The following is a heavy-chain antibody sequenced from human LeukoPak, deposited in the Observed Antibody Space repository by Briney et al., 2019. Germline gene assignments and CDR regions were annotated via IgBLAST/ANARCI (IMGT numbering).Heavy chain of an antibody. CDR1: GVSISTYY. CDR2: IYYSGST. J-gene: IGHJ5*02. Sequence: SETLSLTCTVSGVSISTYYWSWIRQPPGKGLEWIGYIYYSGSTNYNPSLKSRVTISVDTSKNQFSLKLSSVTAADTAVYYCARGGGYHDFWSGYIGNWFDPWGQGTLVTVSS. V-gene: IGHV4-59*01. CDR3: ARGGGYHDFWSGYIGNWFDP. D-gene: IGHD3-3*01.